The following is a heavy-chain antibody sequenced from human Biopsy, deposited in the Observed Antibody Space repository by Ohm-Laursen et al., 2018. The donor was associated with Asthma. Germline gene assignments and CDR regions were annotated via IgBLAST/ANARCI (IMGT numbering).Heavy chain of an antibody. CDR1: GFTFGSYG. J-gene: IGHJ4*02. V-gene: IGHV3-33*01. Sequence: SLRLSCAASGFTFGSYGLHWVRQAPGKGLEWVADIWFDGSNKHYADSVKGRFTISRDNSKNTLYLQMNSLRAEDTALYYCGRERSYMIDYWGQGTLVIVSS. CDR3: GRERSYMIDY. CDR2: IWFDGSNK. D-gene: IGHD3-16*01.